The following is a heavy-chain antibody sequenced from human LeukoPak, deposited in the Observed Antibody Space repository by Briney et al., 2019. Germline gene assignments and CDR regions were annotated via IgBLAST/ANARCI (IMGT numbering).Heavy chain of an antibody. Sequence: GGSLRLSCAASGFTFSSYAMSWVRQAPGKGLEWVSAISGSGGSTYYADSVKGRFTISRGNSKNTLYLQMNSLRAEDTAVYYCAKSLVRGVIRDYYGMDVWGQGTTVTVSS. CDR2: ISGSGGST. CDR3: AKSLVRGVIRDYYGMDV. CDR1: GFTFSSYA. V-gene: IGHV3-23*01. J-gene: IGHJ6*02. D-gene: IGHD3-10*01.